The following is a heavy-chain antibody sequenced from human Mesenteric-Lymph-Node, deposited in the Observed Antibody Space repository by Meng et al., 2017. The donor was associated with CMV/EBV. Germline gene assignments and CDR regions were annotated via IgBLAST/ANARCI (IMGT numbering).Heavy chain of an antibody. CDR1: FSDYY. CDR3: ARVPTHFTRSGYPSDAFDI. J-gene: IGHJ3*02. D-gene: IGHD3-3*01. V-gene: IGHV3-11*06. CDR2: ISSSSSYT. Sequence: FSDYYMSWIRQAPEKGLEWVSYISSSSSYTNYADSVKGRFTISRDNAKNSLYLQMNSLRAEDTAVYYCARVPTHFTRSGYPSDAFDIWGQGTMVTVSS.